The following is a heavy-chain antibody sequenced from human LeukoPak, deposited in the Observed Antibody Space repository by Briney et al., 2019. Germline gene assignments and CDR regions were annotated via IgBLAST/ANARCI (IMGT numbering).Heavy chain of an antibody. J-gene: IGHJ5*02. Sequence: PSETQSLTCTVSGGSISGYYWSWIRQPPGKGLEWIAYVYNSEYTNYNPSLKSRASISVDTSKNLCSLRLTSVTAADTAVYYCARHAIYSGGYSFWFDPWGLGTLVTVS. CDR3: ARHAIYSGGYSFWFDP. V-gene: IGHV4-59*08. CDR1: GGSISGYY. D-gene: IGHD1-26*01. CDR2: VYNSEYT.